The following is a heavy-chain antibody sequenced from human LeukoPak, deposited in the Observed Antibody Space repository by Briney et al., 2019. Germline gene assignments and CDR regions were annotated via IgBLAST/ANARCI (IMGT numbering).Heavy chain of an antibody. J-gene: IGHJ4*02. CDR2: IYSGGST. CDR3: ARDLAGYGYFDY. CDR1: GFTVSSNY. Sequence: GSLRLSCAASGFTVSSNYMSWVRQAPGKGLEWVSVIYSGGSTYYADSVKGRFTISRDNSKNTLYLQMNSLRAEDTAVYYCARDLAGYGYFDYWGQGTLVTVSS. V-gene: IGHV3-66*02. D-gene: IGHD2-2*03.